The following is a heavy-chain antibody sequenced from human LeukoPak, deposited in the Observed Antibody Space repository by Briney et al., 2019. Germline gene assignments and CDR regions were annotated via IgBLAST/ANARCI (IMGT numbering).Heavy chain of an antibody. CDR3: ARAPRGSSSGHHVY. CDR1: GFTFSSYA. V-gene: IGHV3-30-3*01. D-gene: IGHD6-6*01. J-gene: IGHJ4*02. CDR2: ISYDGSNK. Sequence: GGSLRLSCAASGFTFSSYAMPWVRQAPGKGLEWVAVISYDGSNKYYADSVKGRFTISRDNSKNTLYLQMNSLRAEDTAVYYCARAPRGSSSGHHVYWGQGTLVTVSS.